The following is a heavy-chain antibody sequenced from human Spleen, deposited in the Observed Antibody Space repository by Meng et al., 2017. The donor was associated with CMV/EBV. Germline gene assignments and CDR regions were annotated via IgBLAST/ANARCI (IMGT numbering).Heavy chain of an antibody. D-gene: IGHD2-2*01. Sequence: QVLQCQPAANLRNPAASVKVSFKPSGHTSTGYYMHWVRQAPGQGLEWMGWINPNSGGTNDAQKFQGRVTMTRDTSISTAYMELSRLRSDDTAVYYCARDFDDCSSTSCHDYWGQGTLVTVSS. J-gene: IGHJ4*02. CDR1: GHTSTGYY. V-gene: IGHV1-2*02. CDR3: ARDFDDCSSTSCHDY. CDR2: INPNSGGT.